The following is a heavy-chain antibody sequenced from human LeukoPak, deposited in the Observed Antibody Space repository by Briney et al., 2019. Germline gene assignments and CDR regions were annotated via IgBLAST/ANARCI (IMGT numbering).Heavy chain of an antibody. D-gene: IGHD6-19*01. CDR2: IKQDGSEK. J-gene: IGHJ6*03. CDR1: GFTFSSYW. CDR3: ARVTGYSSGWYIFYYYYMDV. Sequence: PGGSLRLSCAASGFTFSSYWMSWVRQAPGKGLEWVANIKQDGSEKYYVDSVKGRFTISRDNAKNSLYLQMNSLRAEDTAVYYCARVTGYSSGWYIFYYYYMDVWGKGTTVTVSS. V-gene: IGHV3-7*04.